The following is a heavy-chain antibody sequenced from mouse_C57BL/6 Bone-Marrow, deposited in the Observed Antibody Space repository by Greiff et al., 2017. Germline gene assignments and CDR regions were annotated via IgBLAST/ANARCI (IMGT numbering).Heavy chain of an antibody. J-gene: IGHJ4*01. CDR3: TKYLDITTGLYCAMDY. V-gene: IGHV5-9-1*02. D-gene: IGHD1-1*01. CDR2: ISSGGDYI. CDR1: GFTFSGYA. Sequence: EVQLVESGDGLVKPGGSLKLSCAASGFTFSGYAMPWVRQTPEKRLEWVAYISSGGDYIYYADTVKGRVTISRDNDGNTLYLQMSSLKSEDTAMYYCTKYLDITTGLYCAMDYWGQGTSVTVSS.